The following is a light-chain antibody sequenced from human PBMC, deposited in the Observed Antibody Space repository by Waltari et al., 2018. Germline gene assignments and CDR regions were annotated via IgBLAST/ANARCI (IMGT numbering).Light chain of an antibody. CDR1: SYDVGGYHY. V-gene: IGLV2-11*01. Sequence: QSALTQPRSVSGSPGPSVTISCTGTSYDVGGYHYVSWYQQYPGKAPKVMIYDVSKRPSGVTDRFSGSKSGNTASLTISGLQAEDEADYYCCSFAGTSWVFGGGTKVTVL. CDR3: CSFAGTSWV. J-gene: IGLJ3*02. CDR2: DVS.